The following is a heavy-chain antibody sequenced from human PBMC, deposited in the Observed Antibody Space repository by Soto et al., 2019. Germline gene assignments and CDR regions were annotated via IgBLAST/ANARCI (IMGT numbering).Heavy chain of an antibody. CDR1: GASVSDGY. J-gene: IGHJ5*02. V-gene: IGHV4-59*02. CDR3: ARSYYDSTGFAVDP. D-gene: IGHD3-22*01. CDR2: MYFGGSF. Sequence: SETLSLTCTVSGASVSDGYWSWIRQPPGKELEWIGFMYFGGSFNYNPSLTGRVTISVETSKNQFSMKVTSVTAADTAVYYCARSYYDSTGFAVDPRGQGTLVTGSS.